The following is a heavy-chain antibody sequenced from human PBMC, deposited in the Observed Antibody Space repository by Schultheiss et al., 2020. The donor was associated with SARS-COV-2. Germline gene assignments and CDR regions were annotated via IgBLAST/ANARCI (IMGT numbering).Heavy chain of an antibody. CDR2: ISAYNGNT. D-gene: IGHD5-18*01. CDR3: AIGTGYSYELGGFDY. J-gene: IGHJ4*02. CDR1: GYTFTYRY. Sequence: ASVKVSCKASGYTFTYRYLHWVRQAPGQGLEWMGWISAYNGNTNYAQKLQGRVTMTTDTSTSTAYMELRSLRSDDTAVYYCAIGTGYSYELGGFDYWGQGTLVTVSS. V-gene: IGHV1-18*04.